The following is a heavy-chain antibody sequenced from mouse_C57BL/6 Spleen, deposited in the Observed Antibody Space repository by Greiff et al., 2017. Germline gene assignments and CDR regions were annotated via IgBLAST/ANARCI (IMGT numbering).Heavy chain of an antibody. D-gene: IGHD1-1*01. Sequence: QVQLQQPGAELVKPGASVKLSCKASGYTFTSYWMHWVKQRPGQGLEWIGMIHPNSGSTNYNEKFKSKATLTVDKSSSTAYMQRSSLTSEDSAVYYCARWAIYCYGSSYGYFDVWGTGTTVTVSS. J-gene: IGHJ1*03. CDR3: ARWAIYCYGSSYGYFDV. CDR2: IHPNSGST. V-gene: IGHV1-64*01. CDR1: GYTFTSYW.